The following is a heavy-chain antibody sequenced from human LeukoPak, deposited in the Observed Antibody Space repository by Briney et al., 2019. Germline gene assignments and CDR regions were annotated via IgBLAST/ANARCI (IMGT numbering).Heavy chain of an antibody. CDR1: GFTFSSYG. V-gene: IGHV3-33*06. CDR2: IWYDGSNK. D-gene: IGHD3-22*01. CDR3: AKEMEGYYDSSGYYDAFDI. J-gene: IGHJ3*02. Sequence: GGSLRLSCAASGFTFSSYGMHWVRQAPGKGLEWVAVIWYDGSNKYYADSVKGRFTISRDNSKNTLYLQMNSLRAEDTAVYYCAKEMEGYYDSSGYYDAFDIWGQGTMVTVSS.